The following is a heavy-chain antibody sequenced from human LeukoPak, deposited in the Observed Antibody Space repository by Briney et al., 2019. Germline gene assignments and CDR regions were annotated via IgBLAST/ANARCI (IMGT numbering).Heavy chain of an antibody. J-gene: IGHJ4*02. CDR1: GFTFSSYA. CDR2: ISGNGGST. D-gene: IGHD2-2*01. CDR3: AKDRSVVVPAALDY. Sequence: GGSLRLSCAASGFTFSSYAMSWVRQAPGKGLEWVSAISGNGGSTYYADSVKGRFTISRDNSKNTLYLQMNSLRAEDTAVYYCAKDRSVVVPAALDYWGQGTLVTVSS. V-gene: IGHV3-23*01.